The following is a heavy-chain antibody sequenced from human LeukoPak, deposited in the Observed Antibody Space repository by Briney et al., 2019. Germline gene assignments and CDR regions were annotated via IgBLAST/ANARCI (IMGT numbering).Heavy chain of an antibody. Sequence: SETLPLTCTVSGGSISSYYWSWIRQPPGKGLEWIGYIYYSGSTNYNPSLKSRVTISVDTSKNQFSLKLSSVTAADTAVYYCASNYQAADDAFDIWGQGTMVTVSS. J-gene: IGHJ3*02. CDR2: IYYSGST. CDR1: GGSISSYY. V-gene: IGHV4-59*08. CDR3: ASNYQAADDAFDI. D-gene: IGHD4-11*01.